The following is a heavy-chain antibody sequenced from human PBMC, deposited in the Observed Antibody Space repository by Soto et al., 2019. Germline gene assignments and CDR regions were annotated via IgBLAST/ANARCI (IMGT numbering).Heavy chain of an antibody. CDR1: GGSITGSSYY. V-gene: IGHV4-39*01. Sequence: PSETLSLTCTVSGGSITGSSYYWGWIRQPPGKGLEWIGRIYYSGSAYYNPSLKSRVTIYVDTSKNQFSLKLSSVTAADAAVYYWARQAVSMVRGVTDNWFDPWGQGTLVTVSS. J-gene: IGHJ5*02. CDR2: IYYSGSA. D-gene: IGHD3-10*01. CDR3: ARQAVSMVRGVTDNWFDP.